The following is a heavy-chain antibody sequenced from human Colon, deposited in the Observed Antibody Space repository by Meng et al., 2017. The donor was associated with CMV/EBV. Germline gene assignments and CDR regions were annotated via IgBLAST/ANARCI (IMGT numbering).Heavy chain of an antibody. V-gene: IGHV1-2*02. J-gene: IGHJ4*02. CDR1: GYTFNGYF. D-gene: IGHD3-3*01. Sequence: QLRLVQSGAEGKAAGASVKASCKTAGYTFNGYFMHWVRQAPGQGLEWMGWINTVTGDTSYAQKFQVRVTMTRDTSISTAYMELSSLRSDDTAVYYCATFGGDFDYWGQGTLVTVSS. CDR2: INTVTGDT. CDR3: ATFGGDFDY.